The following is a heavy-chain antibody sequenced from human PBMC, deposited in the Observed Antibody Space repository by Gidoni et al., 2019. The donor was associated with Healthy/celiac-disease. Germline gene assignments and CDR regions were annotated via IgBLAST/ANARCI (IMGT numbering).Heavy chain of an antibody. CDR1: GGTFRSYA. V-gene: IGHV1-69*04. D-gene: IGHD3-22*01. J-gene: IGHJ4*02. CDR3: ARDYGDYYDSSGYYYGAFDY. CDR2: IIPSLGIA. Sequence: QVQLVQSGAEVKNPGSSVKVSCKASGGTFRSYAISWVRQAPGQGLEWVGRIIPSLGIANYAQKFQGRVTITADKSTSTAYMELSSLRSEDTAVYYCARDYGDYYDSSGYYYGAFDYWGKGTLVTVS.